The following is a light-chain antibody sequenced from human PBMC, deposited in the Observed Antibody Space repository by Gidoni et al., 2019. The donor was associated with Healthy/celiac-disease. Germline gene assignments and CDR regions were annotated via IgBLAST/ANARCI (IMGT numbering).Light chain of an antibody. CDR2: GAP. V-gene: IGKV3-15*01. CDR1: QNINSD. J-gene: IGKJ5*01. Sequence: EIVMTQSPATLSLSPGERVTLSCRASQNINSDLAWYQQKPGQAPRLLIYGAPTRATGIPARYSGSGSGTDFTLTIGSLQSEDFAVYYCPQYNSWPPITFGQXTRLEIK. CDR3: PQYNSWPPIT.